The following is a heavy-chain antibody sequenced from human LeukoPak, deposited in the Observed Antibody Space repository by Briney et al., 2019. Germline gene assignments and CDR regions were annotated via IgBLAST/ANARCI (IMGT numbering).Heavy chain of an antibody. CDR2: IRNDGSNK. D-gene: IGHD3-10*01. CDR1: GFTFSSYG. CDR3: AKDSGTRPGSPPHY. V-gene: IGHV3-30*02. J-gene: IGHJ4*02. Sequence: GGSLRLSCAASGFTFSSYGMHWVRQAPGKGLEGVAFIRNDGSNKYYADSVKGRFTISRDNSKNTLYLQMNSLRAEDTAVFYCAKDSGTRPGSPPHYWGQGTLVTVSS.